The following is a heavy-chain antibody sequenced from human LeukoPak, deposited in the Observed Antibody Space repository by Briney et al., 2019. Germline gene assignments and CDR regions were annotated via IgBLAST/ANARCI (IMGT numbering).Heavy chain of an antibody. CDR3: ARGSVSSWYFYFDY. Sequence: GGSLRLSCAASGFTFSSYWMHWVRHAPGKGLVWVSRINSDGSSTRYADSVKGRFTISRDNAKNSVYLQMNSLRAEDTALYYCARGSVSSWYFYFDYWGQGTLVTVSS. CDR2: INSDGSST. D-gene: IGHD6-13*01. J-gene: IGHJ4*02. V-gene: IGHV3-74*01. CDR1: GFTFSSYW.